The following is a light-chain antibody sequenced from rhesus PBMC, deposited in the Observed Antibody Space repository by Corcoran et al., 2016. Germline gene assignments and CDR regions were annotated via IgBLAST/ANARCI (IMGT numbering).Light chain of an antibody. Sequence: DIVMTQTPPSLPVTPGEPASISCRSSQSLLHTAGRTYLYWYLQKPGQPPRLQIYGVSIRFSGVPDRVSGNGSGTDFTLKISRVKAEYVGTYYCMHALPTPLTFGQVTKVEIK. CDR2: GVS. J-gene: IGKJ1*01. V-gene: IGKV2-73*01. CDR3: MHALPTPLT. CDR1: QSLLHTAGRTY.